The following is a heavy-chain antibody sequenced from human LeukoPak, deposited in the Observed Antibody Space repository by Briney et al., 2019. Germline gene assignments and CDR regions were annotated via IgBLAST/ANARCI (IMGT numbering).Heavy chain of an antibody. CDR3: ARDHRPNYCSGGSCYNRFDY. Sequence: PGGSLRLSCAASGFTFSSYRMTWVRQAPGKGLEWVSYISSSSSTIYYADSVKGRFTISRDNAKNSLYLQMNSLRAEDTAVYYCARDHRPNYCSGGSCYNRFDYWGQGTLVTVSS. J-gene: IGHJ4*02. CDR1: GFTFSSYR. V-gene: IGHV3-48*01. D-gene: IGHD2-15*01. CDR2: ISSSSSTI.